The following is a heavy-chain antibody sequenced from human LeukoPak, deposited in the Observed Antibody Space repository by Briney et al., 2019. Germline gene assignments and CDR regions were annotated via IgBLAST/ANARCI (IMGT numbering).Heavy chain of an antibody. CDR3: ARSGKSAYILDY. Sequence: SETLSLTCTVSGGSISSYYWSWIRQPPGKGLEWIGYIYYTGSTNYNPSLKSRVTISVDTSKNQFSLKLSSVTAADTAVYYCARSGKSAYILDYWGQGTLVSVSS. D-gene: IGHD3-16*01. V-gene: IGHV4-59*01. CDR2: IYYTGST. CDR1: GGSISSYY. J-gene: IGHJ4*02.